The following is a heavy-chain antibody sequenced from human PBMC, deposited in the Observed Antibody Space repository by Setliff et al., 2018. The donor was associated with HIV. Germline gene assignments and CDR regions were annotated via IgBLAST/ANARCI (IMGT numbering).Heavy chain of an antibody. CDR3: ARAPSEWELLYYFNY. CDR1: RFTFSSYW. D-gene: IGHD1-26*01. Sequence: PGGSLRLSCAASRFTFSSYWMHWVRQGPGKGLVWVSRINSDGSSTSYADSVKGRFTISRDNAKNTLYLQMNSLRAEDTAVYYCARAPSEWELLYYFNYWGQGTLVTVSS. CDR2: INSDGSST. V-gene: IGHV3-74*01. J-gene: IGHJ4*02.